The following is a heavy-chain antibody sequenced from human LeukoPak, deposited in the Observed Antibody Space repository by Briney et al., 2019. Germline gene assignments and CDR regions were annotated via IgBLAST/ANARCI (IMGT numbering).Heavy chain of an antibody. CDR1: GGTLSSYA. CDR2: ISAYNGNT. CDR3: ARDLSSYMDV. J-gene: IGHJ6*03. D-gene: IGHD6-6*01. V-gene: IGHV1-18*01. Sequence: GSSVKVSCKASGGTLSSYAISWVRQAPGQGLEWMGWISAYNGNTNYAQKLQGRVTMTTDTSTSTAYMELRSLRSDDTAVYYCARDLSSYMDVWGKGTTVTVSS.